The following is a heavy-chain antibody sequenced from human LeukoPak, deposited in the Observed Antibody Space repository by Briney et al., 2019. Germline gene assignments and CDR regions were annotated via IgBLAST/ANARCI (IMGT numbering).Heavy chain of an antibody. V-gene: IGHV3-48*03. CDR2: ILSSGSTI. J-gene: IGHJ3*02. Sequence: AECLRLSCAASGFTFSSYEMNWVRQAPGKGLEWVSYILSSGSTIYYADSVKGRFTISRDNAKNSLYPQRNSLRAEDTAVYYCARDCGGGSCYGPFDAFDIWGQGTMVTVSS. CDR3: ARDCGGGSCYGPFDAFDI. CDR1: GFTFSSYE. D-gene: IGHD2-15*01.